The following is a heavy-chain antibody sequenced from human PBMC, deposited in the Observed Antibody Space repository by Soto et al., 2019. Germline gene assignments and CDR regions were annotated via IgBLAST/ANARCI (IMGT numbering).Heavy chain of an antibody. V-gene: IGHV6-1*01. D-gene: IGHD6-6*01. CDR1: GDSVSSNSAA. CDR3: AKETSLSIAARRPREGYYYGMDV. J-gene: IGHJ6*02. CDR2: TYYRSKGYN. Sequence: SQTLSLTCAISGDSVSSNSAAWNWIRQSPSRGLEWLGRTYYRSKGYNDYAVSVKSRITINPDTSKNQFSLQLNSVTPEDTAVYYCAKETSLSIAARRPREGYYYGMDVWGQGTTVTVSS.